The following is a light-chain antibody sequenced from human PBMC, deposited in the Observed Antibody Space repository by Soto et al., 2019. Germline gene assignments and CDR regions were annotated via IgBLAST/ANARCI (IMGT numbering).Light chain of an antibody. Sequence: DIQMTQSPSSLSASVGDRVTITCRASQSISSYLNWYQQKPGKAPKLLIYAASSLQSGVPSRFSGSGSGTDFTLTISSLQPEDFATYYCQQSYSTPQKNTFGGGTKVDIK. V-gene: IGKV1-39*01. CDR3: QQSYSTPQKNT. CDR2: AAS. J-gene: IGKJ4*01. CDR1: QSISSY.